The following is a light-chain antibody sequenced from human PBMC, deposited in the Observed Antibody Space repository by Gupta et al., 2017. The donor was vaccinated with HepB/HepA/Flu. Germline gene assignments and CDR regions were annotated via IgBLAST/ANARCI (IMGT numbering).Light chain of an antibody. V-gene: IGKV2-28*01. CDR3: MQALEFPLT. Sequence: DMVMTQSLLCMSVPRGEPASISCRSSRSLMFSNGFHYLDWSLQKPGQSPQLLFYLVSNRASGVPDRFSGTGSGTEFTLKISRVEAEDVGVYYCMQALEFPLTFGPGTRVEI. CDR2: LVS. CDR1: RSLMFSNGFHY. J-gene: IGKJ3*01.